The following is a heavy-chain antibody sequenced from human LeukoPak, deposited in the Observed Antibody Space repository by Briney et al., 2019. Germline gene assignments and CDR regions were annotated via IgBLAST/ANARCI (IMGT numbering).Heavy chain of an antibody. CDR2: ISSGGSNT. J-gene: IGHJ4*02. CDR1: GFTFSDYY. CDR3: ARDVDYANPRHDY. Sequence: GGSLRLSCAGSGFTFSDYYLTWIRQAPGKGLEWVSYISSGGSNTYYADSVKGRFTISRDNAKKSLYLQMNSLRAEDTAVYYCARDVDYANPRHDYWGQGTLVTVSS. D-gene: IGHD4/OR15-4a*01. V-gene: IGHV3-11*04.